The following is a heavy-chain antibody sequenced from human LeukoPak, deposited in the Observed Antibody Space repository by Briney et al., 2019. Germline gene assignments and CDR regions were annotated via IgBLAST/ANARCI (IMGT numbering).Heavy chain of an antibody. J-gene: IGHJ3*02. CDR3: ARDDYSTSWYIVDI. CDR1: GFTLSTYS. Sequence: PGGSLRLSCAASGFTLSTYSMNWVRQAPGKGLEWVSSISPSSDYIYYADSVKGRFTISRDNAKNSLYLQMNSLRAEDTALCYCARDDYSTSWYIVDIWGQGTMVTVSP. CDR2: ISPSSDYI. V-gene: IGHV3-21*01. D-gene: IGHD6-13*01.